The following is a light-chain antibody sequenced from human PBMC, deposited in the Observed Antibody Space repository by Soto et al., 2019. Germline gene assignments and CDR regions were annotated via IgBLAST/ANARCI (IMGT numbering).Light chain of an antibody. J-gene: IGKJ3*01. V-gene: IGKV1-5*01. CDR3: QQYNTYPFS. CDR1: ESISDS. Sequence: DIQMTQSPSTLSASVGDRVTITCRANESISDSLAWYQQEPGTAPKFLIYDASSLESGVPSRFSGSGSGTEFTLPISSLQPDDFSTYYCQQYNTYPFSFGPGTKVDVK. CDR2: DAS.